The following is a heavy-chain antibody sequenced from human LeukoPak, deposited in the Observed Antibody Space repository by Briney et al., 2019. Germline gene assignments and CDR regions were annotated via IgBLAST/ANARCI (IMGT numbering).Heavy chain of an antibody. J-gene: IGHJ6*03. Sequence: PSETLSLTCTVSGGSISSGSYYWSWIRQPAGKGLEWIGRIYTSGSTNYNPSLKSRVTISVDTSKNQFSLKLSSVTAADTAVYYCATERGLISSLVDYYYYMDVWGKGTTVTVSS. D-gene: IGHD3-10*01. CDR1: GGSISSGSYY. V-gene: IGHV4-61*02. CDR3: ATERGLISSLVDYYYYMDV. CDR2: IYTSGST.